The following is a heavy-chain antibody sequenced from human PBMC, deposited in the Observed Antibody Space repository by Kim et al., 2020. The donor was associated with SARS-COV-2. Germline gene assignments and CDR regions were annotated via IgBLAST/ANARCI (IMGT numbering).Heavy chain of an antibody. Sequence: SETLSLTCAVYGGSFSGYYWSWIRQPPGKGLEWIGEINHSGSTNYNPSLKSRVTISVDTSKNQFSLKLSSVTAADTAVYYCARNMIVVGRPRFPGDYAFDIWGQGTMVTVSS. CDR1: GGSFSGYY. D-gene: IGHD3-22*01. CDR2: INHSGST. V-gene: IGHV4-34*01. J-gene: IGHJ3*02. CDR3: ARNMIVVGRPRFPGDYAFDI.